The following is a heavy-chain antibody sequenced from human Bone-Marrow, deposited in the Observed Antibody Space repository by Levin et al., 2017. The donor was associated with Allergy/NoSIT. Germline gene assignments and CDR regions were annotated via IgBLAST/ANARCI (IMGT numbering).Heavy chain of an antibody. CDR2: VNNGGNA. CDR3: AKDHESSGWPTFDS. Sequence: LSLPCAGSGFTFRRFAMSWVRPAPGKGLEWVASVNNGGNAYYADSVMGRFTVSRDNSKGTLDLQMNSLRAEDSALYYCAKDHESSGWPTFDSWGQGTLVTVSS. CDR1: GFTFRRFA. J-gene: IGHJ4*02. V-gene: IGHV3-23*01. D-gene: IGHD3-22*01.